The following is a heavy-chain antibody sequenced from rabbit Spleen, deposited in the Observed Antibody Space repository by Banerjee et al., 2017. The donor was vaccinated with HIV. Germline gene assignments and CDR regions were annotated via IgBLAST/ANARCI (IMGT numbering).Heavy chain of an antibody. CDR1: GFTLSSYY. CDR3: ARDDGSYDYIDGYFNL. V-gene: IGHV1S7*01. D-gene: IGHD6-1*01. J-gene: IGHJ4*01. Sequence: HLKESGGGLVQPGGSLKLSCKASGFTLSSYYMNWVRQAPGKGLEWIGYIDPVFGITYYANWVNGRFSISRENAQNTVFLQMTSLTAADTATYFCARDDGSYDYIDGYFNLWGQGTLVTVS. CDR2: IDPVFGIT.